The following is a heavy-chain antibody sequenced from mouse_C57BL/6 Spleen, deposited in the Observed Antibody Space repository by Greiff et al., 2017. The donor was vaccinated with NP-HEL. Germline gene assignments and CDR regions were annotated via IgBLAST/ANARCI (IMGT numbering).Heavy chain of an antibody. J-gene: IGHJ4*01. D-gene: IGHD2-5*01. CDR3: TRPYYSKEAMDY. Sequence: VHVKQSGTVLARPGASVKMSCKTSGYTFTSYWMHWVKQRPGQGLEWIGAIYPGNSDTSYNQKFKGKAKLTAVTSASTAYMELSSLTNEDSAVYYCTRPYYSKEAMDYWGQGTSVTVSS. CDR2: IYPGNSDT. V-gene: IGHV1-5*01. CDR1: GYTFTSYW.